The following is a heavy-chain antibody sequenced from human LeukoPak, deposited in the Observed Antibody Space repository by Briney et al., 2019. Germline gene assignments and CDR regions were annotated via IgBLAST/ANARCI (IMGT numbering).Heavy chain of an antibody. CDR2: IYYSGST. D-gene: IGHD7-27*01. Sequence: TSETLSLTCTVSGYSISSGYDWGWIRQPPGKGLEWIGSIYYSGSTYYNPSLKSRVTISVDKSKNQFSLKLSSMTAADSAVYYCARSPTETGEEGDYWGQGTLVTVSS. CDR3: ARSPTETGEEGDY. V-gene: IGHV4-38-2*02. CDR1: GYSISSGYD. J-gene: IGHJ4*02.